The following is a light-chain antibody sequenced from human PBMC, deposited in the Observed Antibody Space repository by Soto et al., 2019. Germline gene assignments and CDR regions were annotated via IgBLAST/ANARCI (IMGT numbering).Light chain of an antibody. V-gene: IGLV3-9*01. CDR1: NIGSKN. CDR2: NDN. CDR3: QVWDTSAAL. J-gene: IGLJ2*01. Sequence: SYELTQPLSESVALGQTARISCGGNNIGSKNVHWYQQKPVQAPVLVIYNDNSRPSGIPERFSGSNSGSSATLTISRAQAGDEADYYCQVWDTSAALIGGGTKLTVL.